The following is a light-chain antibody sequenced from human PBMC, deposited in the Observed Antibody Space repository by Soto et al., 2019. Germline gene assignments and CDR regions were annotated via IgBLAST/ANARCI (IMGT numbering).Light chain of an antibody. V-gene: IGLV2-14*01. Sequence: TQPASVSGAPGESIAISCTGTSSDVGGYSYVSWYQQQPGKAPKLVISDVSNRPSGVSDRFSGSKSGNTASLTISGLQTEDEADYYCASYTTSSTYVFGTGT. CDR3: ASYTTSSTYV. J-gene: IGLJ1*01. CDR1: SSDVGGYSY. CDR2: DVS.